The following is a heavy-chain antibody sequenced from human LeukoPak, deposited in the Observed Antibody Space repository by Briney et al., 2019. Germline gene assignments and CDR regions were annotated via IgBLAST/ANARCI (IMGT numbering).Heavy chain of an antibody. V-gene: IGHV5-51*01. CDR3: ASRGHYYESRGYFYFDY. CDR2: IYPGDSHT. Sequence: GESLQISCKGSGYTFNDCWIGWVRQMPGKGLEWMGIIYPGDSHTTYSPSFQGQVTISADKSINAAYLQWSSLKASDTAMYYCASRGHYYESRGYFYFDYWGQGTLVTVSS. J-gene: IGHJ4*02. CDR1: GYTFNDCW. D-gene: IGHD3-22*01.